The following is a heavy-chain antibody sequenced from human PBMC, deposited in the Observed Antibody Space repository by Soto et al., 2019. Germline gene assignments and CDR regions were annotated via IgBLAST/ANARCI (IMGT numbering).Heavy chain of an antibody. CDR3: ARVGAYCVSTSCHDY. Sequence: QVQLVQSGAEVKKPGASVKVSCKASGYTFTNYGISWVRQAPGQGLEWMGWISAYNGNTDYAQKLQGRVTMTTDTSTSTAYMEQRSLRSDDTAVYYCARVGAYCVSTSCHDYWGQGTLVTVSS. D-gene: IGHD2-2*01. CDR1: GYTFTNYG. J-gene: IGHJ4*02. CDR2: ISAYNGNT. V-gene: IGHV1-18*01.